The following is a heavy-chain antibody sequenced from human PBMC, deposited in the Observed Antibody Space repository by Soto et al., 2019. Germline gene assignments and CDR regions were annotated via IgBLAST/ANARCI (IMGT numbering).Heavy chain of an antibody. CDR3: ARDIESVTAKHFFYYYAMDV. D-gene: IGHD2-8*01. Sequence: GASVKVSCKASGFTFNNYGLNWVRQAPGQGLEWMGWVSANNGHTNYAQNLQGRVSMTTDTSTSTAYMELRGLRFDDTAVYYCARDIESVTAKHFFYYYAMDVWGQGTTVTVSS. CDR2: VSANNGHT. J-gene: IGHJ6*02. CDR1: GFTFNNYG. V-gene: IGHV1-18*01.